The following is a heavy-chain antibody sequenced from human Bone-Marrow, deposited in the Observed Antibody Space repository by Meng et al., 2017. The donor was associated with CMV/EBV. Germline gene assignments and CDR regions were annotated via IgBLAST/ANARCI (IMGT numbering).Heavy chain of an antibody. CDR2: IYYSGST. V-gene: IGHV4-34*01. CDR3: ASPQVYYYGMDV. CDR1: GGSFSGYY. J-gene: IGHJ6*02. Sequence: SETLSLTCAVYGGSFSGYYWSWIRQPPGKGLEWIGSIYYSGSTYYNPSLKSRVTISVDTSKNQFSLKLSSVTAADTAVYYCASPQVYYYGMDVWGQGTTVTFSS.